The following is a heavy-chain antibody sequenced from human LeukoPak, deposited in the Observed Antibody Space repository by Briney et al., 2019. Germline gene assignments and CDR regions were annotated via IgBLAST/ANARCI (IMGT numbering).Heavy chain of an antibody. Sequence: GVALRLSRVQSRWSLNRYGMHWLRQAPPKGREGVAFIRYDGSNKYYEDSVKGRFTISSDNSKNTVYVQMNSLGAEGTAVYYCAKGVAAKSRKTDDYWGQGRLVTVSS. CDR1: RWSLNRYG. D-gene: IGHD2-15*01. J-gene: IGHJ4*02. CDR3: AKGVAAKSRKTDDY. CDR2: IRYDGSNK. V-gene: IGHV3-30*02.